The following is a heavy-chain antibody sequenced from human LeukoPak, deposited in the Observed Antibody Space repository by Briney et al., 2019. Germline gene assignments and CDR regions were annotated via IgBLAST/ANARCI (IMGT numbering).Heavy chain of an antibody. CDR2: ISSSGSTI. J-gene: IGHJ4*02. CDR3: AREWGSYYYDSSGYFY. Sequence: GGSLRLSCAASGFTFNDYYMSWIRQAPGKGLEWVSYISSSGSTIYYADSVKGRFTISRDNAKNSLYLQMNSLRAEDTAVYYCAREWGSYYYDSSGYFYWGQGTLVTVSS. V-gene: IGHV3-11*01. CDR1: GFTFNDYY. D-gene: IGHD3-22*01.